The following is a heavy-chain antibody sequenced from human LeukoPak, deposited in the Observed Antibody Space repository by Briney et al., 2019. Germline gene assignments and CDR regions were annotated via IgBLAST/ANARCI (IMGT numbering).Heavy chain of an antibody. CDR2: INHSGST. J-gene: IGHJ4*02. D-gene: IGHD4-11*01. Sequence: ASETLSLTCAVYGGSFSGYYWSWIRQPPGKGLEWIGEINHSGSTNYNPSLKSRVTISVDTSKNQFSLKLSSVTAADTAVYYCARARRLQGNDYWGQGTLVTVSS. V-gene: IGHV4-34*01. CDR3: ARARRLQGNDY. CDR1: GGSFSGYY.